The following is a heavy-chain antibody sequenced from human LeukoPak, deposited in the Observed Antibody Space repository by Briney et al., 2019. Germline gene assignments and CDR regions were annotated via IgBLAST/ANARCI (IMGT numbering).Heavy chain of an antibody. Sequence: GESLKISCKGFGYTFTNYWIGWVRQMPGKGLEWMGIIYPGDSDARYSPSFQGQVTISADKSITTAYLQWGSLKASDTAVYYCARRPRGVCSSTSCYVDYWGQGTLVTVSS. V-gene: IGHV5-51*01. CDR2: IYPGDSDA. CDR1: GYTFTNYW. D-gene: IGHD2-2*01. J-gene: IGHJ4*02. CDR3: ARRPRGVCSSTSCYVDY.